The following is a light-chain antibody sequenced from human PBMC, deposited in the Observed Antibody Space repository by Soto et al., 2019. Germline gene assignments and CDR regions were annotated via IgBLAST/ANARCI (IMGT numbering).Light chain of an antibody. J-gene: IGLJ1*01. Sequence: QSALTQPASVSGSPGQSITISCTGTSSDVGGYNYVSWYQQHPGKAPKLMIYEVSNRPSGVSNRFSGSKSGNTASLTISGLQAEDEADYYCSSYAPSSSFAYVFGTGTKVTVL. V-gene: IGLV2-14*01. CDR2: EVS. CDR3: SSYAPSSSFAYV. CDR1: SSDVGGYNY.